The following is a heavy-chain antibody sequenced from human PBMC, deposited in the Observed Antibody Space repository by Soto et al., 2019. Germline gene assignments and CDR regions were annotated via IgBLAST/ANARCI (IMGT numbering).Heavy chain of an antibody. CDR2: IYHSGST. D-gene: IGHD1-26*01. V-gene: IGHV4-30-2*01. J-gene: IGHJ4*02. CDR3: ARVGPAGVGATLYYFDY. Sequence: SETLSLTCAVSGGSISSGGYSWSWIRQPPGKGLEWIGYIYHSGSTYYNPSLKSRVTISVDRSKNQFSLKLSSVTAADTAVYYCARVGPAGVGATLYYFDYWGQGTLVTVSS. CDR1: GGSISSGGYS.